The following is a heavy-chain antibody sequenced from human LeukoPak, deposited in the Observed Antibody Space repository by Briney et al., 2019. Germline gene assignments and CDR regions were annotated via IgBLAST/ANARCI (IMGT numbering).Heavy chain of an antibody. CDR3: ARGRRTAVAATINWFDP. D-gene: IGHD2-15*01. CDR2: INHSGST. CDR1: GGSFSGYY. J-gene: IGHJ5*02. Sequence: PSETLSLTCAVYGGSFSGYYWSWIRQPPGKGLEWIGEINHSGSTNYSPSLKSRVTISVDTSKNQFSLKLSSVTAADTAVYYCARGRRTAVAATINWFDPWGQGTLVTVSS. V-gene: IGHV4-34*01.